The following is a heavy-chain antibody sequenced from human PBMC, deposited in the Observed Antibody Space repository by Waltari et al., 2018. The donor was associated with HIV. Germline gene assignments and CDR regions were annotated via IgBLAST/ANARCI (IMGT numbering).Heavy chain of an antibody. D-gene: IGHD2-2*02. V-gene: IGHV1-18*01. CDR2: ISAYNGNT. Sequence: QVQLVQSGAEVKKPGASVKVSCKASGYTFTSYGISWVRQAPGQGLEWMGWISAYNGNTNYAQKLQGRVTMTTDTSTSTAYMELRSLRSDDTAVYYCARVGYCSSTSCYTGEQYNGFDPWGQGTLVTVSS. J-gene: IGHJ5*02. CDR3: ARVGYCSSTSCYTGEQYNGFDP. CDR1: GYTFTSYG.